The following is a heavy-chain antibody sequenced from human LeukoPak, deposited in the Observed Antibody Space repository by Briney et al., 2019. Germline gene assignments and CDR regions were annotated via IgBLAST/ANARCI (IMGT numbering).Heavy chain of an antibody. D-gene: IGHD4-17*01. CDR1: GGSFSGYY. V-gene: IGHV4-34*01. J-gene: IGHJ5*02. CDR2: INHSGST. CDR3: AREFGDYGDYRGWFDP. Sequence: SETLSLTCAVYGGSFSGYYWSWLRQPPGKGLEWLGEINHSGSTNYNPSFKSRVTISVDTSKNQFSLKLSSVTAADTAVYYCAREFGDYGDYRGWFDPWGQGTLVTVSS.